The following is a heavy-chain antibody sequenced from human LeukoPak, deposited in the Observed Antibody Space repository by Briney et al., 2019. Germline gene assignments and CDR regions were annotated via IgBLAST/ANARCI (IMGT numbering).Heavy chain of an antibody. D-gene: IGHD4-11*01. V-gene: IGHV3-23*01. Sequence: GESLRLSCAASGFTFSTYAISWVRQAPGKGLEWVSGVSGSGDKTYYADSVKGRFTVSRDNSKSTVYLQMNSLRVEDTAIYYCARGRLPKYYFDSWGQGTLVTVSS. CDR1: GFTFSTYA. CDR3: ARGRLPKYYFDS. J-gene: IGHJ4*02. CDR2: VSGSGDKT.